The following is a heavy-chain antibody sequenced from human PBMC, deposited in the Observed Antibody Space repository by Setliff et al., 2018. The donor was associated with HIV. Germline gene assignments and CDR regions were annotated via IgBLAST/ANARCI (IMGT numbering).Heavy chain of an antibody. CDR1: GDTFTSYY. J-gene: IGHJ3*02. D-gene: IGHD3-9*01. CDR3: ASTLRYFDWFDAFDI. Sequence: ASVKVSCKASGDTFTSYYMHWVRQAPGQGLEWMGIINPSGGSTSYAQKFQGRVTMTRDTSTSTVYMELSSLRSEDTAVYYCASTLRYFDWFDAFDIWGQGTMVTVSS. V-gene: IGHV1-46*01. CDR2: INPSGGST.